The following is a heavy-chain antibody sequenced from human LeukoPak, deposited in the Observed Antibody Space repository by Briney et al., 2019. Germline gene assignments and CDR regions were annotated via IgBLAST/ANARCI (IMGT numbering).Heavy chain of an antibody. CDR3: AMMTTVLTGYYYGMDV. CDR2: IDPSDSYT. Sequence: GESLRISCKGSGYSFTSYWISWVRPMPGKGLEWMGRIDPSDSYTNYSPSFQGHVTISADKSISTAYLQWSSLKASDTAMYYCAMMTTVLTGYYYGMDVWGQGTTVTVSS. D-gene: IGHD4/OR15-4a*01. V-gene: IGHV5-10-1*01. CDR1: GYSFTSYW. J-gene: IGHJ6*02.